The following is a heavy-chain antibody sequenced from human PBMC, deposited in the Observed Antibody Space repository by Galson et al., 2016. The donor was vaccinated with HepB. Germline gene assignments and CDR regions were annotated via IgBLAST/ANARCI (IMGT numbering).Heavy chain of an antibody. CDR2: ISSEDIT. V-gene: IGHV3-66*01. J-gene: IGHJ1*01. Sequence: SLRLSCAASGFTVNNIFMNWVRQAPGKGLQWVSVISSEDITHYADSVKGRFTISRDNSKNTVYLQMNRLRDDDTAVYYCGSDTIGATFEHWGQGTLVTVSS. CDR3: GSDTIGATFEH. D-gene: IGHD3-16*01. CDR1: GFTVNNIF.